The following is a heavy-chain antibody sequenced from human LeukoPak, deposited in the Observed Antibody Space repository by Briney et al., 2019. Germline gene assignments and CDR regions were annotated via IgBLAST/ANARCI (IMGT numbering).Heavy chain of an antibody. CDR2: IYYSGST. J-gene: IGHJ4*02. D-gene: IGHD6-19*01. V-gene: IGHV4-31*03. Sequence: SETLSLTCTVSGDSISSGGYFWNWIRQHPGKGLEWIGYIYYSGSTYYNPSLKSRVTISVDTSKNQLSLKVSSVTAADTAVYSCARLGSSGWFFDSWGQGTLVTVSS. CDR3: ARLGSSGWFFDS. CDR1: GDSISSGGYF.